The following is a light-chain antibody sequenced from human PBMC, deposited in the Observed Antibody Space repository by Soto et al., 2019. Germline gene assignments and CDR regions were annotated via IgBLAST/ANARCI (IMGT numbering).Light chain of an antibody. J-gene: IGLJ2*01. CDR3: XTWXXXLSAML. CDR1: SSNIGKNY. CDR2: EDD. V-gene: IGLV1-51*02. Sequence: QSVLTQPPSVSAAPGQKVTISCSGGSSNIGKNYVSWYQQLPGTVPKLLIYEDDKRPSGIPDRFSGSKSGTSVTLGITGLXTXXXAXXXXXTWXXXLSAMLFGGGTKLTVL.